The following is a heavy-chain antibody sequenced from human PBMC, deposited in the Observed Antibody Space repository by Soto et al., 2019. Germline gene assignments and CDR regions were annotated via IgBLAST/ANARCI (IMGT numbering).Heavy chain of an antibody. CDR3: ARRAIGYCSGGSCYSYYMDV. Sequence: PGESLKISCKGSGYSFTSYWIGWVRQMPGKGLEWMGIIYPGDSDTRYSPYFQGQVTISADKSISTAYLQWSSLKASDTAMYYCARRAIGYCSGGSCYSYYMDVWGKGTTVTVSS. J-gene: IGHJ6*03. CDR2: IYPGDSDT. V-gene: IGHV5-51*01. D-gene: IGHD2-15*01. CDR1: GYSFTSYW.